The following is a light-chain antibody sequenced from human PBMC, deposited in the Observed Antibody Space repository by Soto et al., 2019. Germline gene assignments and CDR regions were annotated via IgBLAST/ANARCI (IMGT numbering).Light chain of an antibody. V-gene: IGLV2-14*01. CDR2: DVS. J-gene: IGLJ1*01. CDR1: SSDVGGYNY. CDR3: SSYTSSSTPYV. Sequence: QSALTQPASVSGSPGQSITISCTGTSSDVGGYNYVSWYQQHPGKDPKLMIYDVSNRPSGVSNRFSGSKSGNTASLTSSGLQAEDESDYYCSSYTSSSTPYVFGPGTKVTVL.